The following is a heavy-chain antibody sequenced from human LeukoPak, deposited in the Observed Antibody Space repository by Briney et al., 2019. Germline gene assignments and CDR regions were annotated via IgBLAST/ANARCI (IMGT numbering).Heavy chain of an antibody. V-gene: IGHV4-39*01. D-gene: IGHD3-10*01. J-gene: IGHJ4*02. CDR1: GGSISSSSYY. CDR3: ARLGRFSLYYFDY. CDR2: IYYTGST. Sequence: SETLSLTCTVSGGSISSSSYYWGWIRQPPGKGLEWIGGIYYTGSTYYNPSLKSRVTISVDTSKNQFSLKLSSVTAADTAVYYCARLGRFSLYYFDYWGQGTLVTVSS.